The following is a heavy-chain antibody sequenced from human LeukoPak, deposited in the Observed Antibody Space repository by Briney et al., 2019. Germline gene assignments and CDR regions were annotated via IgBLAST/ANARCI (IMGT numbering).Heavy chain of an antibody. CDR3: ARDLRDLYYYYMDV. J-gene: IGHJ6*03. D-gene: IGHD3-16*01. Sequence: GGSLRLSCAASGFTFSSYWMSLVRQAPGKGLELVANIKQDGSEKYYVDSVKGRFTISRDNAKNSLYRQMNSLRAEDTAVYYCARDLRDLYYYYMDVWGKGTTVTISS. V-gene: IGHV3-7*01. CDR1: GFTFSSYW. CDR2: IKQDGSEK.